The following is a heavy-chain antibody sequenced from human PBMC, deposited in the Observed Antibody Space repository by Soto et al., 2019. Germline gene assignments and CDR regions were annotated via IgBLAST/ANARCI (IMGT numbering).Heavy chain of an antibody. CDR1: GGSIRSINW. CDR2: IYHSGST. CDR3: ARASNKRGYSYGPDY. V-gene: IGHV4-4*02. Sequence: PSETLSLTCAVPGGSIRSINWWSWVRQPPGKGLEWIGEIYHSGSTNYNPSLKSRVTISVDKSKNQFSLKLSSVTAADTAVYYCARASNKRGYSYGPDYWGQGPLVTVSS. J-gene: IGHJ4*02. D-gene: IGHD5-18*01.